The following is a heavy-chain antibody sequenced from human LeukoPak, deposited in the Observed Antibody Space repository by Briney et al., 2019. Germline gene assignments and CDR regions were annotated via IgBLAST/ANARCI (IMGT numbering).Heavy chain of an antibody. CDR2: IYDGGSP. Sequence: GGSLRLFCAASGITISSNHMSWVRQAPGKGLEWVSVIYDGGSPYYADSVKGRFIISRDNSKNTLYLEMNSLRAEDTAVYYCARFYGVPGGWFDPWGQGTLVTVSS. CDR1: GITISSNH. CDR3: ARFYGVPGGWFDP. D-gene: IGHD4-17*01. V-gene: IGHV3-66*01. J-gene: IGHJ5*02.